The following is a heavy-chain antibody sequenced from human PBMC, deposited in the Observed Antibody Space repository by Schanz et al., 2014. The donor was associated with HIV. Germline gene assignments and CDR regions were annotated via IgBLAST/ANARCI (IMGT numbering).Heavy chain of an antibody. Sequence: VQLVQSGAEVKEPGASVKVSCKASGYTFIDYYVHWVRQATGQGLEWMGWMNPNSGNTGYAQKFQGRVTMTRNTSISTAYMELSSLRSEDTALYYCARVSGWSSFDYWGQGTLVIVSS. J-gene: IGHJ4*02. CDR1: GYTFIDYY. V-gene: IGHV1-8*01. D-gene: IGHD6-13*01. CDR3: ARVSGWSSFDY. CDR2: MNPNSGNT.